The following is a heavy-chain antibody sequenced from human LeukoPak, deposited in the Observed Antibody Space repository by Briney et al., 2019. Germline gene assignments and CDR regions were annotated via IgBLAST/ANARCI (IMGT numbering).Heavy chain of an antibody. CDR1: GYTFTSFD. CDR2: MNPNSGNT. J-gene: IGHJ4*02. CDR3: ASSSGTDAYCFDY. D-gene: IGHD3-22*01. V-gene: IGHV1-8*01. Sequence: ASVKVSCKASGYTFTSFDINWVRQATGQGLEWMGWMNPNSGNTGYAQKFQGRVTMTRNTSISTAYMELSSLRSEDTAVYYCASSSGTDAYCFDYWGQGTLVTVSS.